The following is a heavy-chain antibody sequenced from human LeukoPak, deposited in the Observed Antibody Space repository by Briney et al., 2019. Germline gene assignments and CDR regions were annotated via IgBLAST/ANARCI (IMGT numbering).Heavy chain of an antibody. CDR1: GGSISSGGYY. D-gene: IGHD3-22*01. CDR3: ARANYYDSSGYTY. V-gene: IGHV4-30-2*01. J-gene: IGHJ4*02. CDR2: IYHSGST. Sequence: SETLSLTCTVSGGSISSGGYYWSWIRQPPGKGLEWIGYIYHSGSTYYNPSLKSRVTISVDRSKNQFSLKLSSVTAADTAVYYCARANYYDSSGYTYWGQGTLVTVSS.